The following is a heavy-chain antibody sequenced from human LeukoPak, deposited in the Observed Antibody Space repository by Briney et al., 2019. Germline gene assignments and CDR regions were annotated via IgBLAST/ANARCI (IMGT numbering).Heavy chain of an antibody. J-gene: IGHJ4*02. CDR1: GGSTSSYY. CDR3: ARGKYQLLRDYYFDY. V-gene: IGHV4-59*01. CDR2: IYYSGST. Sequence: SETLSLTCTVSGGSTSSYYWSWIRQPPGKGLEWIGYIYYSGSTNYNPSLESRVTISVDTSKNQFSLKLSSVTAADTAVYYCARGKYQLLRDYYFDYWGQGTLVTVSS. D-gene: IGHD2-2*01.